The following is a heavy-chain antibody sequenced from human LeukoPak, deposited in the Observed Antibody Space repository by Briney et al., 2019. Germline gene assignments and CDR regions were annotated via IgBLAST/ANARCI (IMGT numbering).Heavy chain of an antibody. Sequence: GGSLRLSCVASGFTFACYAMTWVSQAPGKGLEWVSPITSTGTSTFYADSVKGRFTVSRDNSNNTLFLQMNSLRVEDSAVYYCARGVASGWYLGLDYWGRGSLVTVSS. D-gene: IGHD6-19*01. CDR3: ARGVASGWYLGLDY. J-gene: IGHJ4*02. CDR1: GFTFACYA. CDR2: ITSTGTST. V-gene: IGHV3-23*01.